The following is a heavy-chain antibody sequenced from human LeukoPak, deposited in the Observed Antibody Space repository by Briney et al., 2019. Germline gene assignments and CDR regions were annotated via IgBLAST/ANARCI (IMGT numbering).Heavy chain of an antibody. CDR2: ISNDGGGT. J-gene: IGHJ5*02. Sequence: GGSLRLSCSAYGFTLNNYCLIWVRQPPGRGVEWVAAISNDGGGTMYAAFVEGRFTISRDHSKNTLFLQMNSLRAEDTALYYCAKGSSGYFADLWGQGTRVTVSS. CDR1: GFTLNNYC. CDR3: AKGSSGYFADL. V-gene: IGHV3-23*01. D-gene: IGHD3-22*01.